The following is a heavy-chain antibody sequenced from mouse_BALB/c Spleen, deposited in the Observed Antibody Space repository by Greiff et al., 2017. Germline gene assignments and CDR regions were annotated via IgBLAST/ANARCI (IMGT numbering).Heavy chain of an antibody. D-gene: IGHD2-13*01. J-gene: IGHJ3*01. V-gene: IGHV1-69*02. Sequence: VQLQQPGAELVKPGASVKLSCKASGYTFTSYWMHWVKQRPGQGLEWIGEIDPSDSYTNYNQKFKGKATLTVDKSSSTAYMQLSSLTSEDSAVYYCARRTTGWFAYWGQGTLVTVSA. CDR1: GYTFTSYW. CDR2: IDPSDSYT. CDR3: ARRTTGWFAY.